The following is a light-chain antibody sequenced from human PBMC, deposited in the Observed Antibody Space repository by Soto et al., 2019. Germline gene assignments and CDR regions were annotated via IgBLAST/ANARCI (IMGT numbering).Light chain of an antibody. CDR3: SSYISRIVRV. Sequence: QSALTQPASVSGSPGQSITISCTGTSSDVGGYNYVSWYQQHPGKAPKLMIYEVSNRPSGVSNRFSGSKSGNTASLTISGLQPEDEADYYCSSYISRIVRVFGGGTKVTVL. CDR1: SSDVGGYNY. V-gene: IGLV2-14*01. CDR2: EVS. J-gene: IGLJ3*02.